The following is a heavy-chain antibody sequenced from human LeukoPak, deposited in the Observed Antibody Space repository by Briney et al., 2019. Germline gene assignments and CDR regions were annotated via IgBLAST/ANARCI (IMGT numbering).Heavy chain of an antibody. CDR1: GFTFYDYA. J-gene: IGHJ4*02. CDR2: ISWNSGSI. Sequence: GGSLRLSCAPSGFTFYDYAMHWVRHAPGKGLEWVSGISWNSGSIGYADSVKGRFTISRDNVKNSLYLQMNSLGAEDTALYYCAKDRGYSGYDYGEFDYWGQGTLVTVSS. D-gene: IGHD5-12*01. V-gene: IGHV3-9*01. CDR3: AKDRGYSGYDYGEFDY.